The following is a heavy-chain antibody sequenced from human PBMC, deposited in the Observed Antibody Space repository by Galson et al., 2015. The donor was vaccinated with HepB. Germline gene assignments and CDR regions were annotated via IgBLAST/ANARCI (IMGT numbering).Heavy chain of an antibody. D-gene: IGHD2-15*01. V-gene: IGHV4-59*01. J-gene: IGHJ4*02. CDR2: IYYSGST. CDR1: GGSISSYY. CDR3: ARESHCSGGSCYYMYFDY. Sequence: ETLSLTCTVSGGSISSYYWSWIRQPPGTGLEWIGYIYYSGSTNYNPSLKSRVTISVDTSKNQFSLKLSSVTAADTAVYYCARESHCSGGSCYYMYFDYWGQGTLVTVSS.